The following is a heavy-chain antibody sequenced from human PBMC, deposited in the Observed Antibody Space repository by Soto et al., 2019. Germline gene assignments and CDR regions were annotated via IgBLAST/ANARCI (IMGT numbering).Heavy chain of an antibody. J-gene: IGHJ5*02. D-gene: IGHD3-10*01. CDR3: ARGRVVLLWFGDHNWFDP. CDR1: GDSVSTNSAT. Sequence: PSQTLSLTCAISGDSVSTNSATWDWIRQSPSRGLEWLGRTYYRSKWYNDYAVSVKGRITINPDTSNNQLSLQLNSVTAADTAVYYCARGRVVLLWFGDHNWFDPWGQGTLVTVSS. CDR2: TYYRSKWYN. V-gene: IGHV6-1*01.